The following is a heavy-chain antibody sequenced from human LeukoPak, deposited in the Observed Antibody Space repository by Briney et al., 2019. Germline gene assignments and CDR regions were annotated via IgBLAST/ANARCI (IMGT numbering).Heavy chain of an antibody. CDR1: GFTFSSYA. V-gene: IGHV3-23*01. D-gene: IGHD3-3*01. J-gene: IGHJ4*02. CDR3: AKGHDFWSGYVYFDY. Sequence: PGGSLRLSCAASGFTFSSYAMSWVRQAPGKGLEWVSAISGSGGSTYYADSVEGRFTISRDNSKNTLYLQMDSLRAEDTAVYYCAKGHDFWSGYVYFDYWGQGTLVTVSS. CDR2: ISGSGGST.